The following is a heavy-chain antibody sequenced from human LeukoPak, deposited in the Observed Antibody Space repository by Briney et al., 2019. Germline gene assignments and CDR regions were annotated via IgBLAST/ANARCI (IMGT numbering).Heavy chain of an antibody. Sequence: VSVKVSCKASGYTFTSYGISWVRQAPGQGLEWMGWISAYNGNTNYAQKLQGRVTMTTDTSTSTAYMELRSLRSDDTAVYYCARVPSPRPNYYGMDVWGQGTTVTVSS. CDR2: ISAYNGNT. CDR3: ARVPSPRPNYYGMDV. CDR1: GYTFTSYG. V-gene: IGHV1-18*01. J-gene: IGHJ6*02.